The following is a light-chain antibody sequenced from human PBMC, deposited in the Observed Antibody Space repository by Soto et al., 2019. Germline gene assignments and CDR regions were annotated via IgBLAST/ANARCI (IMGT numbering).Light chain of an antibody. CDR3: SSYGGNNNVV. Sequence: QSALTQPASVSGSPGQSITISCTGTSSDVGGYNYVSWYQQHPGKAPKLMIYEVSNWPSGVSNRFSGSKSGNTASLTISGLQAEDEADYYCSSYGGNNNVVFGGGTKLTVL. J-gene: IGLJ3*02. V-gene: IGLV2-14*01. CDR1: SSDVGGYNY. CDR2: EVS.